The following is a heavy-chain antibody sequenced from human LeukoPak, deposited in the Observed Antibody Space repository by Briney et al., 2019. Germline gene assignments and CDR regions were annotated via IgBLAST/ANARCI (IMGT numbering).Heavy chain of an antibody. CDR1: GFTFSSYG. Sequence: GGSLRLSCAASGFTFSSYGMHWVRQAPGKGLEWVAVISYDGSNKYYADSVKGRFTISRDNSKNTLYLQMNSLRAEDTAVYYCARVAVEMATIKGYFDYWGQGTLVTVSS. CDR2: ISYDGSNK. J-gene: IGHJ4*02. CDR3: ARVAVEMATIKGYFDY. V-gene: IGHV3-30*03. D-gene: IGHD5-24*01.